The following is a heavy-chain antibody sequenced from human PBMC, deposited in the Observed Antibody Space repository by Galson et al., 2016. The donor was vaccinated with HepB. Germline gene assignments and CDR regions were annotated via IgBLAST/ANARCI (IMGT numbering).Heavy chain of an antibody. D-gene: IGHD3-9*01. V-gene: IGHV5-51*01. CDR1: GSRFTTYW. CDR2: IYPGDFDI. J-gene: IGHJ4*02. Sequence: QSGAEVKQPGDALTISCRDSGSRFTTYWIGWVRQMPGKGLEWMGVIYPGDFDIRYSPSFQGQVPLSADTSTSTAYLHWSSLKASDTAMYYCARGDWPHDIFTGYYPNKFDCWGQGTRVTVSP. CDR3: ARGDWPHDIFTGYYPNKFDC.